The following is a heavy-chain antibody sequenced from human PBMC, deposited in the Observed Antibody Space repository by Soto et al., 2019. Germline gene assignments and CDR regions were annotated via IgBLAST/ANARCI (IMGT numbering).Heavy chain of an antibody. CDR1: GYSLTSYW. Sequence: GESLKISCKGSGYSLTSYWISWVRQMPGKGLEWMGRIDPSDSYTNYSPSFQGHVTISADKSISTAYLQWSSLKASDTAMYYCARALGYCSSTSRRNQNWFDPWGQGTLVTVSS. J-gene: IGHJ5*02. CDR2: IDPSDSYT. V-gene: IGHV5-10-1*01. CDR3: ARALGYCSSTSRRNQNWFDP. D-gene: IGHD2-2*01.